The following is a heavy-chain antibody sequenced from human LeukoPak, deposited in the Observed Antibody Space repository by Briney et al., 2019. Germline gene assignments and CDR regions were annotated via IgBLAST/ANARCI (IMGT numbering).Heavy chain of an antibody. Sequence: ASVKVSCKSSGYTFTSFAMNWVRQAPGQGLERMGGINTNTGNPTYTQGFTGRFVFSLDASVSTAYLQISNLKAEDTAVYYCARRDSTWFDPWGQGTLVTVSS. CDR1: GYTFTSFA. CDR2: INTNTGNP. V-gene: IGHV7-4-1*02. CDR3: ARRDSTWFDP. J-gene: IGHJ5*02. D-gene: IGHD2/OR15-2a*01.